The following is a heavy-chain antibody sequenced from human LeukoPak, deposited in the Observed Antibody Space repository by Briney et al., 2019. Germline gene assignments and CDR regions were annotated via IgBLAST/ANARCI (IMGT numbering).Heavy chain of an antibody. J-gene: IGHJ4*02. V-gene: IGHV3-23*01. CDR3: ARGSSGAGYYFDY. CDR2: INGSGDKT. CDR1: GFTLSNYA. Sequence: GGSLRLSCAASGFTLSNYAMNWVRQAPGKGLEWVSSINGSGDKTYYADSVKGRFSISRDNSKNTLYLQMNSLRVEDTALYYCARGSSGAGYYFDYWGLGTLVTVSS. D-gene: IGHD3-22*01.